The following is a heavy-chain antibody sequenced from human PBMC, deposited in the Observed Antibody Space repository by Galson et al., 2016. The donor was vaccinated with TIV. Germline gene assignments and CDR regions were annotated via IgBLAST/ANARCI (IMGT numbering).Heavy chain of an antibody. CDR1: GLTFSSYS. Sequence: SLRLSCAASGLTFSSYSMNWVRQVPGKAPEWISYIGASGSTIYYAESVKGRFTISRDDAMNSVYLQMNSLRAEDTAVYSCARDDNYIDVWGKGTTVTVSS. J-gene: IGHJ6*03. V-gene: IGHV3-48*01. D-gene: IGHD3-22*01. CDR2: IGASGSTI. CDR3: ARDDNYIDV.